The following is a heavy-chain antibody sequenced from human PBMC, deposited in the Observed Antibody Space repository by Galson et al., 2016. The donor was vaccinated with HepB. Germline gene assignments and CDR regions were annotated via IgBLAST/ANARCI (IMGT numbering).Heavy chain of an antibody. J-gene: IGHJ4*02. D-gene: IGHD2-2*01. CDR3: SRMRYCSSTSCQNAFYYFDY. V-gene: IGHV2-70*01. Sequence: PALVKPTQTLTLTCTFSGFSLSTSGMCVSWIRQPPGKALEWLALIAWNDDKYYITSLKTRLTISKDTSKNQVVLTMTNIDPVDTATYYCSRMRYCSSTSCQNAFYYFDYWGQGTLVTVSS. CDR2: IAWNDDK. CDR1: GFSLSTSGMC.